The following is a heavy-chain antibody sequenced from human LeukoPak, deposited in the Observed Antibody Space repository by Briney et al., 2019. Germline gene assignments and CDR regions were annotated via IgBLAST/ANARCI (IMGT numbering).Heavy chain of an antibody. V-gene: IGHV4-59*01. CDR1: GGFISRLY. D-gene: IGHD3-3*01. CDR3: ARTHGGTSFYHYGVDV. J-gene: IGHJ6*02. CDR2: IYYTGST. Sequence: PSGNPSPPRRVSGGFISRLYWGLVWEPPPQGPGGIWFIYYTGSTDYNPSLKSRVTMSVDTSKNQFSLNLSSVTAADTAVYYCARTHGGTSFYHYGVDVWGQGTTVTVSS.